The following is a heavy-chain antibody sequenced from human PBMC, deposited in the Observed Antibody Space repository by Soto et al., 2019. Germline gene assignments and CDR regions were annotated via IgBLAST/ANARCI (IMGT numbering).Heavy chain of an antibody. D-gene: IGHD2-15*01. CDR1: RGTFSSYV. CDR2: IIPIFGTA. Sequence: SVKVSCKASRGTFSSYVISWVRQAPGQGLEWMGGIIPIFGTANYAQKFQVRVTITADESTSTAYMELSSLRSEDTAVYYCARDRGSNLITQSADFDYWGQGTLVTVSS. J-gene: IGHJ4*02. CDR3: ARDRGSNLITQSADFDY. V-gene: IGHV1-69*13.